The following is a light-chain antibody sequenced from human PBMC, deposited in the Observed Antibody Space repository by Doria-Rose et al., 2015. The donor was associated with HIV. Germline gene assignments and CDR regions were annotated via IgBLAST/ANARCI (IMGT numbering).Light chain of an antibody. V-gene: IGKV4-1*01. CDR2: WAS. Sequence: DIRVTQSPGSLGMSLGERATLNCKSNQSLLYTSKNYLAWYQQRPGQPPKLLIYWASTRQYGVPARFSGSGSGTDFTLTISSLEAEDVAVYYCQQYYDTPSFGPGTTVDIK. J-gene: IGKJ3*01. CDR3: QQYYDTPS. CDR1: QSLLYTSKNY.